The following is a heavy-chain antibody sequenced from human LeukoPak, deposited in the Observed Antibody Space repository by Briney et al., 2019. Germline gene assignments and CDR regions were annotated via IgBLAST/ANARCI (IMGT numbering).Heavy chain of an antibody. J-gene: IGHJ4*02. V-gene: IGHV3-48*03. CDR2: ISSSGSTI. CDR3: ARGGDYLYYLDY. Sequence: SLRLSCAASGFTFSSYEMNWVRQAPGKGLEWVSYISSSGSTIYYADSVKGRFTISRDNAKNSLYLQMNSLRAEDTAVYYCARGGDYLYYLDYWGQGTLVTVSA. CDR1: GFTFSSYE. D-gene: IGHD4-17*01.